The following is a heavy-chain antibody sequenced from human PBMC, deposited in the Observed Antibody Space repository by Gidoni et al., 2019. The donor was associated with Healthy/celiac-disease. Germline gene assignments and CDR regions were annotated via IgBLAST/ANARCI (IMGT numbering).Heavy chain of an antibody. D-gene: IGHD2-2*02. V-gene: IGHV4-31*03. CDR2: IYYRGST. CDR3: ARVYCSSTSCYIIDY. Sequence: QVQLQASCPGLVKPSQTLSLTCTVSGGSISSGGYDWSWIRQHLGKGLGWIGYIYYRGSTYYNPSLKSRVTISVDTSKNQFSLKLSSVTAADTDVYYCARVYCSSTSCYIIDYWGQGTLVTVSS. CDR1: GGSISSGGYD. J-gene: IGHJ4*02.